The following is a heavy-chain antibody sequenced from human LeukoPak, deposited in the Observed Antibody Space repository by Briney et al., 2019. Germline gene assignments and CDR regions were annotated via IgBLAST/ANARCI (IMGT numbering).Heavy chain of an antibody. V-gene: IGHV3-23*01. CDR3: AKSTFRAPYYFDY. CDR1: GFTFSSHA. CDR2: ISGSGTNT. D-gene: IGHD3-16*01. Sequence: GSLRLSCVASGFTFSSHAVSWVRQAPGKGLEWVSAISGSGTNTYYADSVKGRFTISRDNSKNTLYLQMNSLRAEDTAVYYCAKSTFRAPYYFDYWGQGTLVTVSS. J-gene: IGHJ4*02.